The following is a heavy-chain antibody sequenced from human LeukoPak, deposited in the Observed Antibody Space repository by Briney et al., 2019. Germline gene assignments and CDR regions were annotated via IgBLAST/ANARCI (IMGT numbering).Heavy chain of an antibody. Sequence: GGSLRLSCAASGFIISGDSMNWDRQAPGKGLEWIAYISRDSGIKYYADSVKGRFTISRDDAKNSLYLQMNSLRAEDTAVYYCARDTGRYDFWSGYHYWGQGTLVTVSS. CDR1: GFIISGDS. CDR2: ISRDSGIK. CDR3: ARDTGRYDFWSGYHY. V-gene: IGHV3-48*04. J-gene: IGHJ4*02. D-gene: IGHD3-3*01.